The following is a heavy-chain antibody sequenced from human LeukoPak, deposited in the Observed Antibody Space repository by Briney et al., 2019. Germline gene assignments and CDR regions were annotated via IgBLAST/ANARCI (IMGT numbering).Heavy chain of an antibody. J-gene: IGHJ3*02. CDR2: ISSSSSYI. Sequence: PGGSLRRSCAASGFTFSSYSMNWVRQAPGKGLDWVSSISSSSSYIYYADSVKGRFTNSRDTANNSLYLQMNSLRAEDTAVYYCAVDPQTPGYSSHGDAFDIWGQGTMVTVSS. CDR3: AVDPQTPGYSSHGDAFDI. V-gene: IGHV3-21*01. D-gene: IGHD6-19*01. CDR1: GFTFSSYS.